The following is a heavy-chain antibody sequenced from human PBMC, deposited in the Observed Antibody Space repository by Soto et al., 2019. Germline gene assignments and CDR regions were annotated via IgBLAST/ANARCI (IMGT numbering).Heavy chain of an antibody. CDR3: ARDPVRFGELLTSRGYYYYYGMDV. CDR2: IKQDGSEK. D-gene: IGHD3-10*01. J-gene: IGHJ6*02. V-gene: IGHV3-7*01. Sequence: GGSLRLSCAASGFTFSSYWMSWVRQAPGKGLEWVANIKQDGSEKYYVDSVKGRFTISRDNAKNSLYLQMNSLRAEDTAVYYCARDPVRFGELLTSRGYYYYYGMDVWGQGTTVTVSS. CDR1: GFTFSSYW.